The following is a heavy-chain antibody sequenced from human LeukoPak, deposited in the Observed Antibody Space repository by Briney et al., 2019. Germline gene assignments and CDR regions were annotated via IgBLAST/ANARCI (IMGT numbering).Heavy chain of an antibody. Sequence: PSETLSLTCAVYGGSFNDYYWVWIRQPPGKGLEWIGEINHSGSTNYNPSLKSRVSMSVDTSKNQFSLKLSSVTAADTAVYYCARSSGSYYNPDYWGQGTLVTVSS. J-gene: IGHJ4*02. CDR2: INHSGST. CDR3: ARSSGSYYNPDY. D-gene: IGHD3-10*01. V-gene: IGHV4-34*01. CDR1: GGSFNDYY.